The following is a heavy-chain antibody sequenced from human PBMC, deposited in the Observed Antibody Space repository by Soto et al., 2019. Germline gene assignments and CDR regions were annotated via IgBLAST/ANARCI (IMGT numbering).Heavy chain of an antibody. D-gene: IGHD2-21*02. CDR1: GGTFSTYS. CDR2: IIPMLGIA. V-gene: IGHV1-69*02. CDR3: TIGSWSGDLFDI. J-gene: IGHJ3*02. Sequence: QVQLVQSGAELKTPGSSVKVSCKDSGGTFSTYSMFWVRQAPGQGLEWMGRIIPMLGIANHAQMFQDRVTITSDKSTATAHIELRSLRSEDTALYYCTIGSWSGDLFDIWCQGKMVSFSS.